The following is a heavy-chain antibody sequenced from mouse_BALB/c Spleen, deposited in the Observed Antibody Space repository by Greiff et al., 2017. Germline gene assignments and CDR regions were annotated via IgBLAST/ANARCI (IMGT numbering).Heavy chain of an antibody. V-gene: IGHV14-3*02. J-gene: IGHJ4*01. CDR2: IDPANGNT. D-gene: IGHD2-1*01. CDR3: AREFYGNYYYAIDD. Sequence: EVQLQQSGAELVKPGASVKLSCTASGFNIKDTYMHWVKQRPEQGLEWIGRIDPANGNTKYDPKFQGKATITADTSSNTAYMQLSSLTSEDTAVYYCAREFYGNYYYAIDDWGQGTTVTVSS. CDR1: GFNIKDTY.